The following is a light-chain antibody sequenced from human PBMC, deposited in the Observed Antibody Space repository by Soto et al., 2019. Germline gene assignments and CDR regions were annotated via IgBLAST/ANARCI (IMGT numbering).Light chain of an antibody. CDR2: AAS. CDR1: QGISSW. J-gene: IGKJ4*01. CDR3: QQYNTYPLT. V-gene: IGKV1D-16*01. Sequence: DIQMTQSPSSVSASVGDRVTITCRASQGISSWLAWYQKKPGKAPNLLIYAASSLQSGVPSRFSGSESGTDFTLTISSLQPEDCATYYCQQYNTYPLTFGGGTKVDIK.